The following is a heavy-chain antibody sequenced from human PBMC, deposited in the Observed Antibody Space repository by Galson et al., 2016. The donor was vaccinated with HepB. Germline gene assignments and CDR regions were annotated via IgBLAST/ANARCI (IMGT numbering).Heavy chain of an antibody. D-gene: IGHD3-10*01. CDR2: IWSDGSNK. CDR1: GFAFSSHG. Sequence: SLRLSCAASGFAFSSHGLYWVRQAPGKGLEWVSVIWSDGSNKYYADSVKGRFTISRDNAKNSLYLHMNSLRAEDTAMYYCAREIGYVRFGYHYGMDVWGQGTTVTVSS. V-gene: IGHV3-33*01. J-gene: IGHJ6*02. CDR3: AREIGYVRFGYHYGMDV.